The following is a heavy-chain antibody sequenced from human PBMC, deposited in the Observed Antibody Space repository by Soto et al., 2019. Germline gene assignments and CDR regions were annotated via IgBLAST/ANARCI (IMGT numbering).Heavy chain of an antibody. CDR1: GGSFSGYY. J-gene: IGHJ4*02. CDR2: INHSGST. D-gene: IGHD3-10*01. Sequence: PSETLSLTCAVYGGSFSGYYWSWIRQPPGKGLEWIGEINHSGSTNYNPSLKSRVTISVDTSKNQFSLKLSPVTAADTAVYYCAGSGSRYFDYWGQGTLVTVSS. V-gene: IGHV4-34*01. CDR3: AGSGSRYFDY.